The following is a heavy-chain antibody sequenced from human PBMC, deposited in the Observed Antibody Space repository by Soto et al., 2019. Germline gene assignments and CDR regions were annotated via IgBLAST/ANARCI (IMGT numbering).Heavy chain of an antibody. CDR1: GFTFSSYA. CDR2: ISGSGGST. J-gene: IGHJ5*02. CDR3: AKYFMPHRGWPLHLRPEPNWFDP. V-gene: IGHV3-23*01. Sequence: EVQLLESGGGLVQPGGSLRLSCAASGFTFSSYAMSWVRQAPGKGLEWVSAISGSGGSTYYADSVKGRFTISRDNSKNTLYLQMNSLRAEDTAVYYCAKYFMPHRGWPLHLRPEPNWFDPWGQGTLVTVSS. D-gene: IGHD2-2*01.